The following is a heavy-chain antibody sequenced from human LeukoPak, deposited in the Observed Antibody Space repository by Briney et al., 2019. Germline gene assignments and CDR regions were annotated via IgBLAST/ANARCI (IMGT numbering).Heavy chain of an antibody. CDR2: IKSKTDGGTT. J-gene: IGHJ4*02. Sequence: GGSLRLSCAASGFTFSNAWMSWVRQAPGKGLEWVGCIKSKTDGGTTNYAAPVKGRFTISRDDSKNTLYLQMNSLKTEDTAVDYCTTDPVPMVFSDYWGQGTLVTVSS. V-gene: IGHV3-15*01. D-gene: IGHD3-10*01. CDR1: GFTFSNAW. CDR3: TTDPVPMVFSDY.